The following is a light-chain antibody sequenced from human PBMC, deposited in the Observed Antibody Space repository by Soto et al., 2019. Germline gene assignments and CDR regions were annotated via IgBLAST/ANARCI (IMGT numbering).Light chain of an antibody. V-gene: IGKV3-20*01. J-gene: IGKJ4*01. CDR3: QQYGSSPSGLT. CDR2: GAS. CDR1: RSVSSSY. Sequence: EIVLTQSPGTLSLSPGERATLSCRASRSVSSSYLAWYQQKPGQAPRLLIYGASSRATGIPDRFSGSGSGTDFTLTISRLEPEDFAVYYCQQYGSSPSGLTFGGGTKVDIK.